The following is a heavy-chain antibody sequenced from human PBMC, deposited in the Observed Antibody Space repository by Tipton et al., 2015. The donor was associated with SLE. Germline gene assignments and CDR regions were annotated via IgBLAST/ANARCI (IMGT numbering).Heavy chain of an antibody. CDR2: IWYDGSNK. V-gene: IGHV3-33*01. J-gene: IGHJ1*01. CDR1: GFTFSSYG. CDR3: ARSGWELAEYFQH. D-gene: IGHD1-26*01. Sequence: RSLRLSCAASGFTFSSYGMHWVRQAPGKGLEWVAVIWYDGSNKYYADSVKGRLTISRDNSKNTLYLQMNSLRAEDTAVYYCARSGWELAEYFQHWGQGTLVTVSS.